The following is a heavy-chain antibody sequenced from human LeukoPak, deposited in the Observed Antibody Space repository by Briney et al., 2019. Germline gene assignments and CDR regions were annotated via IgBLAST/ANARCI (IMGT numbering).Heavy chain of an antibody. V-gene: IGHV3-23*01. CDR1: GFTFSSYA. CDR2: INDRGTGT. J-gene: IGHJ6*03. Sequence: GGSLRLSCAASGFTFSSYAMSWVRQAPGKGLEWVSTINDRGTGTYYADSVKGRFTISRDNSKNTLSLQMNSLKAEDTAVYYCAKGLKTAVGPYMGYHYYMDVWGKGTTVTVSS. D-gene: IGHD5-18*01. CDR3: AKGLKTAVGPYMGYHYYMDV.